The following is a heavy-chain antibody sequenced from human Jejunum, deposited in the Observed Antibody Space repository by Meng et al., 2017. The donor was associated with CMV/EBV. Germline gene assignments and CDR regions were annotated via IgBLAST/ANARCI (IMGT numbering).Heavy chain of an antibody. CDR3: AREAAIGDILTGYNWFDP. J-gene: IGHJ5*02. V-gene: IGHV4-39*07. CDR2: IYYSGST. CDR1: SSSVY. D-gene: IGHD3-9*01. Sequence: SSSVYGGWIRRPPGKGLEWIGTIYYSGSTYYNPSLKSRVTISVDTSKNQFSLKLSSVTAADTAVYYCAREAAIGDILTGYNWFDPWGQGTLVTVSS.